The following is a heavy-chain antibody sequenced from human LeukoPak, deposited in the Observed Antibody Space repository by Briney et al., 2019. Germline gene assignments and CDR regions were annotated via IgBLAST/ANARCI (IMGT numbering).Heavy chain of an antibody. J-gene: IGHJ6*02. CDR3: ARDLGYSSSWYYYYGMDV. CDR2: IKLDGSEK. CDR1: GFTFSSHW. V-gene: IGHV3-7*01. Sequence: PGGSLRLSCAASGFTFSSHWMSWVRQAPGKGLEWVANIKLDGSEKYYVDSVKGRFTISRDNAKNSLYLEMNSLRAEDTAVYYCARDLGYSSSWYYYYGMDVWGQGTTVTVSS. D-gene: IGHD6-13*01.